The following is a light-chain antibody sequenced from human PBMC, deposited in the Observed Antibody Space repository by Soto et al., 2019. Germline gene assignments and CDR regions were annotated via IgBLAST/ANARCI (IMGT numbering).Light chain of an antibody. J-gene: IGKJ4*01. Sequence: DIQMTQSPSSLSASVGDRVTITCQASQDISNYLNWYQQKPGKAPKLLIYDASNLETGVPSRFSGSGSGTDFTFTISRLQPEDIATYYCQQYDNLPPGFGGGTKVEIK. CDR2: DAS. V-gene: IGKV1-33*01. CDR3: QQYDNLPPG. CDR1: QDISNY.